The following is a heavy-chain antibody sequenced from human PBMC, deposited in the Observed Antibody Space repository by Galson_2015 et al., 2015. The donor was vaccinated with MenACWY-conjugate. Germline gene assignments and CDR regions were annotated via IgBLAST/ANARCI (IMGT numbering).Heavy chain of an antibody. V-gene: IGHV3-7*03. Sequence: SLRISCAASGFTFSSYWMSWVRQAPGKGLEWVANIKQDGSEKYYVDSVKGRFTISRDNAKNSLYLQMNSLRAEDTAVYYCARVPLWLSGAFDIWGQGTMVTVSS. J-gene: IGHJ3*02. CDR1: GFTFSSYW. CDR2: IKQDGSEK. D-gene: IGHD5-18*01. CDR3: ARVPLWLSGAFDI.